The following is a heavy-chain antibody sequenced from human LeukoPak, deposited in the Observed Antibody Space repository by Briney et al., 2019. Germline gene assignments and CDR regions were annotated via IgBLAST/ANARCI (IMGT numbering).Heavy chain of an antibody. V-gene: IGHV3-74*01. CDR2: INSDGSST. Sequence: GGSLRLSCAASGSTFSSYWMHWVRRAPGKGLVWVSRINSDGSSTSYADSVKGRFTISRDNAKNTLYLQMNSLRAEDTAVYYCARDGFSVATNYWRQGTLVTVSS. CDR3: ARDGFSVATNY. J-gene: IGHJ4*02. CDR1: GSTFSSYW. D-gene: IGHD5-12*01.